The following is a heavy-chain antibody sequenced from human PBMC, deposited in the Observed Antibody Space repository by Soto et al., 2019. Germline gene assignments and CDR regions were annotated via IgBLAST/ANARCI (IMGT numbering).Heavy chain of an antibody. CDR2: INPSGGST. CDR3: ARDWGGSLYGMDV. CDR1: GYTINYY. V-gene: IGHV1-46*02. J-gene: IGHJ6*02. D-gene: IGHD3-10*01. Sequence: GASVKVSCKTSGYTINYYIYWVRQAPGQGLEWMGLINPSGGSTNYAQKFQGRVTMTRDTSTSTVYMELSSLRSDDTAVYYCARDWGGSLYGMDVWGQGTTVTVSS.